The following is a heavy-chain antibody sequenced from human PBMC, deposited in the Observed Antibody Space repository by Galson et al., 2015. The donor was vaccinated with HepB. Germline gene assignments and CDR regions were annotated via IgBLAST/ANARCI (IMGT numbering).Heavy chain of an antibody. CDR2: IIPILGIA. Sequence: SVKVSCKASGGTFRSYAISWVRQAPGQGLEWMGRIIPILGIANYAQKFQGRVTITADKSTSTAYMELSSLRSEDTAVYYCARDSSPYSSGWLPHHYYYGMDVWGQGTTVTISS. V-gene: IGHV1-69*04. CDR1: GGTFRSYA. J-gene: IGHJ6*02. D-gene: IGHD6-19*01. CDR3: ARDSSPYSSGWLPHHYYYGMDV.